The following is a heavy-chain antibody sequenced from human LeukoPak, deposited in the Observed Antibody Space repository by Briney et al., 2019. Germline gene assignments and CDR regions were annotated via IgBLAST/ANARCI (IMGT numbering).Heavy chain of an antibody. V-gene: IGHV3-23*01. D-gene: IGHD3-9*01. Sequence: PGGSLRLSCAASGFTFSSYAMSWVRQAPGKGLEWVSAISGSGGSTYYADSVKGRFTISRDNSKNMLYLQMNSLRAEDTAVYYCAKGSYYDILTGYYIYFDYWGQGTLVTVSS. CDR2: ISGSGGST. CDR1: GFTFSSYA. J-gene: IGHJ4*02. CDR3: AKGSYYDILTGYYIYFDY.